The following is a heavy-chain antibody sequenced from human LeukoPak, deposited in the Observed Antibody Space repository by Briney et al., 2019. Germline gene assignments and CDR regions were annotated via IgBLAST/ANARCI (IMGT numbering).Heavy chain of an antibody. CDR2: IYHSGST. J-gene: IGHJ4*02. D-gene: IGHD5-24*01. CDR1: GGSISGYY. V-gene: IGHV4-38-2*02. Sequence: PSETLSLTCTVSGGSISGYYWGWIRQPPGKGLEWIGSIYHSGSTYYNPSLKSRVTISVDTSKNQFSLKLSSVTAADTAVYYCARGDGSLYYFDYWGQGTLVTVSS. CDR3: ARGDGSLYYFDY.